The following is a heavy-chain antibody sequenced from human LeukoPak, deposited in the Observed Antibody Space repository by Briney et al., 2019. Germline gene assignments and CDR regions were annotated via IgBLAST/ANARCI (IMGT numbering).Heavy chain of an antibody. CDR3: ARDRLDAGTLDY. J-gene: IGHJ4*02. CDR2: ISYDGSNK. D-gene: IGHD3-16*01. Sequence: GRSLRLSCAASGFTFSSYAMHWVRQAPGKGLEWVAVISYDGSNKYYADSVKGRFTISRDNSKNTLYLQMNSLSAEDTAVYYCARDRLDAGTLDYWGQGTLVTVSS. V-gene: IGHV3-30*01. CDR1: GFTFSSYA.